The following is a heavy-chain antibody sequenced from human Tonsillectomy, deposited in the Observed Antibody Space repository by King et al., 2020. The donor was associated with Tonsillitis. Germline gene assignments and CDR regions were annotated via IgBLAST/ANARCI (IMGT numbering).Heavy chain of an antibody. CDR1: RFTVSSNY. CDR3: ARDHRELDACDI. V-gene: IGHV3-66*01. CDR2: IYNGVST. D-gene: IGHD1-26*01. J-gene: IGHJ3*02. Sequence: VQLVESGGGLVQPGGSLRLSCAASRFTVSSNYMSWVRQAPGKGLEWVSVIYNGVSTYYADSVKGRFTISRDNSKNTLYLQMNSLRAEDTALYYCARDHRELDACDIWGQGTMVTVSS.